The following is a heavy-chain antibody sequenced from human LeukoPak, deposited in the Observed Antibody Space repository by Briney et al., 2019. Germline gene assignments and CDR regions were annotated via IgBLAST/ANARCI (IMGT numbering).Heavy chain of an antibody. J-gene: IGHJ6*02. CDR2: IWYDGSNK. V-gene: IGHV3-33*08. CDR3: ARFGYADGMDV. CDR1: GFTLSGYA. D-gene: IGHD5-12*01. Sequence: PGGSLRLSCAASGFTLSGYAMGWVRQAPGKGLEWVAVIWYDGSNKYYADSVKGRFTISRDNPKNSLYLQMDSPRAEDTAVYYCARFGYADGMDVWGQGTTVTVSS.